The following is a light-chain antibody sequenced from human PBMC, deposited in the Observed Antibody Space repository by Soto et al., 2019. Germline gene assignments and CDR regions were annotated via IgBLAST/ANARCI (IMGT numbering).Light chain of an antibody. Sequence: QSALTQPASVSGSPGQSITISCTGTSSDVGNYNLVSCYQQHPGKAPKLMIYEGSKRPAGVSNRFSGSKSGNTASLTSSGLQAEDEADYYCCSYAGSSTFVFGGGTKLTVL. CDR3: CSYAGSSTFV. V-gene: IGLV2-23*03. J-gene: IGLJ2*01. CDR1: SSDVGNYNL. CDR2: EGS.